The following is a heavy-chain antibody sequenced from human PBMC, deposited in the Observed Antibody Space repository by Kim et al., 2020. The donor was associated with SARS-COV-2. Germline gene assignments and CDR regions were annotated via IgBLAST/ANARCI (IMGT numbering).Heavy chain of an antibody. CDR2: ISAYNGNT. Sequence: ASVKVSCKASGYTFTSYGISWVRQAPGQGLEWMGWISAYNGNTNYAQKLQGRVTMTTDTSTSTAYMELRSLRSDDTAVYYCASNRITIFGVVINAFDIWGQGTMVTVSS. CDR3: ASNRITIFGVVINAFDI. V-gene: IGHV1-18*04. J-gene: IGHJ3*02. CDR1: GYTFTSYG. D-gene: IGHD3-3*01.